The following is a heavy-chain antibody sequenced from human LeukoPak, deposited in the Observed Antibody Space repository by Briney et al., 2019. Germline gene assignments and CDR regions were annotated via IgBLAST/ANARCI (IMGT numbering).Heavy chain of an antibody. V-gene: IGHV3-23*01. J-gene: IGHJ5*02. D-gene: IGHD3-10*01. CDR3: AKDEDYYGSGSYYTYNWFDP. CDR2: ISGSGGST. Sequence: GGSLRLSCAASGFTFSSYAMSWVRQAPGEGLEWVSAISGSGGSTYYADSVKGRFTISRDNSKNTLYLQMNSLRAEDTAVYYCAKDEDYYGSGSYYTYNWFDPWGQGTLVTVSS. CDR1: GFTFSSYA.